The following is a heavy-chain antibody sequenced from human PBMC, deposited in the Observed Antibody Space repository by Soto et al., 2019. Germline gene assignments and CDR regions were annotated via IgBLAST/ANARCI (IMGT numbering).Heavy chain of an antibody. Sequence: GASVKVSCKASGGTFSSYTISWVRQAPGQGLEWMGRIIPILGIANYAQKFQGRVTITADKSTSTAYMELSSLRSEDTAVYYCARERVVVVPAAEGYFDYWGQGTLVTVSS. CDR3: ARERVVVVPAAEGYFDY. J-gene: IGHJ4*02. V-gene: IGHV1-69*04. CDR1: GGTFSSYT. D-gene: IGHD2-2*01. CDR2: IIPILGIA.